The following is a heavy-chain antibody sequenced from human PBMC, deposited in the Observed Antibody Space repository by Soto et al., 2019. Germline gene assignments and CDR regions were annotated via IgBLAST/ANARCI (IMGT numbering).Heavy chain of an antibody. Sequence: GGSLRLSCVASGFTFSNYAMSWVRQAPGKGLEWVSEISGSGGSSYYADSVKGRFTISRDKSRNTLYLQMNSLRAEDTAVYYCAKRTNDLWSGYYDYWGQGTLVTVSS. J-gene: IGHJ4*02. CDR3: AKRTNDLWSGYYDY. CDR2: ISGSGGSS. CDR1: GFTFSNYA. D-gene: IGHD3-3*01. V-gene: IGHV3-23*01.